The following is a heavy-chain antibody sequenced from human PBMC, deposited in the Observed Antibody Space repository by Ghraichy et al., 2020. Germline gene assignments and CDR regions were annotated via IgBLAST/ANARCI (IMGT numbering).Heavy chain of an antibody. V-gene: IGHV3-30*18. D-gene: IGHD1-26*01. CDR3: AKGPISGNYEVQH. J-gene: IGHJ1*01. CDR1: GFTFSSYG. CDR2: ISYDGSNK. Sequence: GGSLRLSCAASGFTFSSYGMHWVRQAPGEGLEWVAVISYDGSNKYYADSVKGRYNISRDNSKNTLYLQMNSLRVEDTAVYYCAKGPISGNYEVQHWGQGTLVTVSS.